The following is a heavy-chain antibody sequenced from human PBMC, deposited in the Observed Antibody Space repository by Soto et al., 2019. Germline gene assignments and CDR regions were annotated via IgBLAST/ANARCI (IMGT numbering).Heavy chain of an antibody. Sequence: EVQLVESGGGLVKPGGTLRLSCTASGLIFSNYGMNWVRQAAGKRPEWVSSISSGGEYIDYADSVKGRLTISRDNANKLLYLQLTSLGLEDTGVYSCATDGAAGAVMGVWGQGTTVTVSS. V-gene: IGHV3-21*01. J-gene: IGHJ6*02. CDR2: ISSGGEYI. CDR1: GLIFSNYG. D-gene: IGHD6-13*01. CDR3: ATDGAAGAVMGV.